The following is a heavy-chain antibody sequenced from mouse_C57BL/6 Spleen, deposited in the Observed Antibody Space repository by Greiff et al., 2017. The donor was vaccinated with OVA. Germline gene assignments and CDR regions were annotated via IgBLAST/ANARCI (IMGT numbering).Heavy chain of an antibody. Sequence: QVQLKQPGAELVKPGASVKMSCKASGYNFTSYWITWVKQRPGQGLEWIGDIYPGSGSTKYNEKFKSKATLTVDTSSSTAYMQLSSLTSEASAVYYCASETAQAFDYWGQGTTLTVSS. CDR3: ASETAQAFDY. CDR2: IYPGSGST. D-gene: IGHD3-2*02. V-gene: IGHV1-55*01. J-gene: IGHJ2*01. CDR1: GYNFTSYW.